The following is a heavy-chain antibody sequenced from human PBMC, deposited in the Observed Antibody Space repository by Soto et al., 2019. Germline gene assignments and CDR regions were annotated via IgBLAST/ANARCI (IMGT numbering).Heavy chain of an antibody. CDR2: ISAYNGNT. J-gene: IGHJ4*02. CDR3: ARPIRDYYYDSSGYYYDY. CDR1: GYTFTSYG. V-gene: IGHV1-18*01. Sequence: ASVKVSCKASGYTFTSYGISWVRQAPGQGLEWMGWISAYNGNTNYAQKLQGRVTMTTDTSTSTAYMELRSLRSDDTAVYYCARPIRDYYYDSSGYYYDYWGQGTLVTVSS. D-gene: IGHD3-22*01.